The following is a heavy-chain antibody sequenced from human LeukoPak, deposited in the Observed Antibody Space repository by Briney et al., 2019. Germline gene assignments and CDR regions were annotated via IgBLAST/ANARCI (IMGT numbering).Heavy chain of an antibody. V-gene: IGHV1-46*01. J-gene: IGHJ4*02. D-gene: IGHD2-15*01. Sequence: ASVKVSCKASGYTFTSYHMHWVRQAPGQGLEWMGIINPSGGSTSYAQKFQGRVTMTRDMSTSTVYMELSSLRSEDTAVYYCARVRGGFPFDYWGQGTLVTVSS. CDR1: GYTFTSYH. CDR3: ARVRGGFPFDY. CDR2: INPSGGST.